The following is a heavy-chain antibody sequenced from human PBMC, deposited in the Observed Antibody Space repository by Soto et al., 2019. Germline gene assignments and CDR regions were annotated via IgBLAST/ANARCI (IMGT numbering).Heavy chain of an antibody. CDR2: IYYSGTT. Sequence: PSETLSLTCAVTGYSISSGYEWGWIRQSPGRGLEWIGNIYYSGTTNYSPSLKSRVILSVDTSKNQFSLKLTSVTAADTAVYYCARGVHCTNDVCYPYSWFDYWGRGSVVTVSS. J-gene: IGHJ5*01. V-gene: IGHV4-38-2*01. D-gene: IGHD2-8*01. CDR1: GYSISSGYE. CDR3: ARGVHCTNDVCYPYSWFDY.